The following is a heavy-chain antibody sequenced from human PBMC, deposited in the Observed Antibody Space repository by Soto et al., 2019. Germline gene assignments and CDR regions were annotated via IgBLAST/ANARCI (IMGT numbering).Heavy chain of an antibody. Sequence: EVQLLESGGGLVQPGGSLRLSCGAPGFIFDDYAMMWVRQTPGKGLEWVSATSGSGVTTYYADSVKGRFTISSDNPKNTLYLQMNSLRADDTALYYCVRVHTSGWFADSWGQGTRVSVSS. CDR3: VRVHTSGWFADS. V-gene: IGHV3-23*01. CDR2: TSGSGVTT. CDR1: GFIFDDYA. J-gene: IGHJ4*02. D-gene: IGHD6-19*01.